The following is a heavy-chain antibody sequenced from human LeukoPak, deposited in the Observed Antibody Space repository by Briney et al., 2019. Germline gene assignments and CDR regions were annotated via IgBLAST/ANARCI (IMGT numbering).Heavy chain of an antibody. J-gene: IGHJ6*04. Sequence: GGSLRLSCAASGFTFSSYSMNWVRQALGEGLEWVSSISSSSYIYYADSAKGRFTISRDYAKNSLYLLMNSLRAEDTAVYYCARGEDIVVVPAGYYYGMDVWGKGTTVTVSS. D-gene: IGHD2-2*01. CDR1: GFTFSSYS. V-gene: IGHV3-21*01. CDR2: ISSSSYI. CDR3: ARGEDIVVVPAGYYYGMDV.